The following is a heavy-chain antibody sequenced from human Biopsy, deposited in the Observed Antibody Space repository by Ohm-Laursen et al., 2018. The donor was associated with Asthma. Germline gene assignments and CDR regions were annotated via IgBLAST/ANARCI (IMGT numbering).Heavy chain of an antibody. CDR3: ARVASYGDLYFGIDV. CDR1: GAYIGSRDHH. D-gene: IGHD4-17*01. CDR2: VFWGGNT. V-gene: IGHV4-30-4*01. J-gene: IGHJ6*02. Sequence: PSQTLSLTCTVGGAYIGSRDHHWSWIRQSPGTGLEWIGVVFWGGNTHYNRSLERRLSISIDTTRNEFSMTLRSVTAADTAVYFCARVASYGDLYFGIDVWGPGTTVSVS.